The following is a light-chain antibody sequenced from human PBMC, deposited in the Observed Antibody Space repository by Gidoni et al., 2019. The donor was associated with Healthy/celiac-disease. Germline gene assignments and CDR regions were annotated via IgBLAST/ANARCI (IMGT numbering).Light chain of an antibody. CDR1: QGISSY. J-gene: IGKJ5*01. V-gene: IGKV1-9*01. CDR2: AAS. Sequence: DIQFTQSPSFLSASVGDRVTITCRASQGISSYLAWYQQKPGKAPKLLIYAASTLQSGVPSRFSGSGSGTECTLTISSLQPEDLATDYCQQLNSYLITFGQGTRLEIK. CDR3: QQLNSYLIT.